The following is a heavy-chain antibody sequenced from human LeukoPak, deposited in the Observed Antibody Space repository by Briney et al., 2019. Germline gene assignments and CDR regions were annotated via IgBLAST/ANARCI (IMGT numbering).Heavy chain of an antibody. D-gene: IGHD3-10*01. V-gene: IGHV3-15*01. CDR3: TSRGVRVDYYYGMDV. Sequence: GGSLRLSCAASGFTFSNAWMSWVRQAPGKGLEWVGRIKSKTDGGTTDYAAPVKGRFTISRDDSKNTLYLQMNSLKTEDTAVYYCTSRGVRVDYYYGMDVWGQGTTVTVSS. CDR2: IKSKTDGGTT. J-gene: IGHJ6*02. CDR1: GFTFSNAW.